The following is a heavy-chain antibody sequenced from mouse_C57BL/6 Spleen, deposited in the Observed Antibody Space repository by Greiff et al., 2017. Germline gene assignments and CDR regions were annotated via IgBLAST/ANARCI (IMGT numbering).Heavy chain of an antibody. Sequence: QVQLQQSGPELVKPGASVKLSCKASGYTFTSYDINWVKKRPGQGLEWIGWIYPRDGSTKYNEKFKGKATLTVDTSSSTAYMELHSLTSEDSAVYFCARHYSNYDWYFDVWGTGTTVTVSS. CDR3: ARHYSNYDWYFDV. J-gene: IGHJ1*03. D-gene: IGHD2-5*01. CDR1: GYTFTSYD. V-gene: IGHV1-85*01. CDR2: IYPRDGST.